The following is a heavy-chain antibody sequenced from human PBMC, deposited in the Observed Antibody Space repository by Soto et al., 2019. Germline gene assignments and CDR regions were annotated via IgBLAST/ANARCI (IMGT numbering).Heavy chain of an antibody. Sequence: SGPTLVNPTQTLTLTCTFSGFSLNSNGVGVAWIRQSPGKALEWLAVIFWDDDQRYSPSLEGRLTITKDTSKNQVVLTLANVGPVDAGTYFCAHSRMHIHYFYNGMDVWGQGTTVTVSS. J-gene: IGHJ6*02. CDR1: GFSLNSNGVG. CDR3: AHSRMHIHYFYNGMDV. CDR2: IFWDDDQ. V-gene: IGHV2-5*02.